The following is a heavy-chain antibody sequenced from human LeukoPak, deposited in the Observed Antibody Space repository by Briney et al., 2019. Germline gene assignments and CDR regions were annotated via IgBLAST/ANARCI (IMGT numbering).Heavy chain of an antibody. D-gene: IGHD3-16*02. Sequence: AGGSLRLSCAASGFTFSSYAMSWVRQAPGKGLEWVSAISGSGGSTYYADPVKGRFTISRDNSKNTLYPQMNSLRAEDTAVYYCAKGGYIWGSYRLYAFDIWGQGTMVTVSS. V-gene: IGHV3-23*01. CDR2: ISGSGGST. CDR1: GFTFSSYA. CDR3: AKGGYIWGSYRLYAFDI. J-gene: IGHJ3*02.